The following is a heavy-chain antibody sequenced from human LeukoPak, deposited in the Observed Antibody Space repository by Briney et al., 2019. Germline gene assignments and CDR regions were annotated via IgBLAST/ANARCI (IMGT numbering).Heavy chain of an antibody. Sequence: ASVKVSCKASGYTFTSYGISWVRQAPGQGLEWMGWISAYNGNTNYAQKLQGRVTMTTDTSTSTAYMELRSLRSDDTAVYYCARVDQFDSSGCYYVLYFDYWGQGTLVTVSS. V-gene: IGHV1-18*01. CDR2: ISAYNGNT. J-gene: IGHJ4*02. CDR3: ARVDQFDSSGCYYVLYFDY. CDR1: GYTFTSYG. D-gene: IGHD3-22*01.